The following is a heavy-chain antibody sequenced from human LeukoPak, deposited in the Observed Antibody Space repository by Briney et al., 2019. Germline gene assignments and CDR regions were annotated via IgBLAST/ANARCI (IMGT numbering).Heavy chain of an antibody. V-gene: IGHV4-61*02. CDR1: GGSISSGSYY. Sequence: SQTLSLTCTVSGGSISSGSYYWSWIRQPAGKGLEWIGRIYTSGSTNYNPSLKSRVTISVDTSKNQLSLKLSSVTAADTAVYYCARELAVGYYYYMDVWGKGTTVTVSS. CDR3: ARELAVGYYYYMDV. CDR2: IYTSGST. D-gene: IGHD6-19*01. J-gene: IGHJ6*03.